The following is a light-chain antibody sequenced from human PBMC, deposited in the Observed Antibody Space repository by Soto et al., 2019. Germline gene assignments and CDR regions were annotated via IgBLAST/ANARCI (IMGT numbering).Light chain of an antibody. J-gene: IGKJ1*01. CDR2: DAS. CDR1: QSVSNY. V-gene: IGKV3-11*01. CDR3: LQTFKWHT. Sequence: SQSAAALSLAPLNLAGPAGRASQSVSNYLAWYQQKPGQAPRLLIYDASNRATGIPARFSGSGSGTDFTLTISSLEADGIAVYYCLQTFKWHTFGHRTKVDVK.